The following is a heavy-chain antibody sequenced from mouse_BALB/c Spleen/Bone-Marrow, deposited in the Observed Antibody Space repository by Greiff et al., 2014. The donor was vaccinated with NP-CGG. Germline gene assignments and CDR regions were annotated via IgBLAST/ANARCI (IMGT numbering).Heavy chain of an antibody. Sequence: VKLMESGPELVRPGASVKMSCKASGYTFTSYWMFWLKQRPGQGLEWIGMIDPSNSETRLNQKFKDKATLNVYKSSNTAYMQLNSLTSEDSAVYYCAEYGNYGEGYYYAMDYWGQGTSVTVSS. CDR3: AEYGNYGEGYYYAMDY. D-gene: IGHD2-10*02. J-gene: IGHJ4*01. CDR2: IDPSNSET. CDR1: GYTFTSYW. V-gene: IGHV1-74*01.